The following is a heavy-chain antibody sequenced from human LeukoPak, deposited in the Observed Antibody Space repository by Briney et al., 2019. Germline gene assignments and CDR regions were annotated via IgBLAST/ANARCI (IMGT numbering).Heavy chain of an antibody. CDR1: GGSFSGYY. Sequence: PSETLSLTCAVYGGSFSGYYWSWIRQPPGKGLGWIGEINHIGSTNSNLPPKSRDTISVDTSKNPFSLKLSSVPAADPAVYYCARGGPYGSGSYYKYNWFDPWGQGTLVTVSS. J-gene: IGHJ5*02. CDR2: INHIGST. V-gene: IGHV4-34*01. D-gene: IGHD3-10*01. CDR3: ARGGPYGSGSYYKYNWFDP.